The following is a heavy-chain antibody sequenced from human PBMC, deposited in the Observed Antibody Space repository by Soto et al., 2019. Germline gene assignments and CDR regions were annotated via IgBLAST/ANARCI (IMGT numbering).Heavy chain of an antibody. D-gene: IGHD1-20*01. V-gene: IGHV4-39*01. CDR1: GASISGSYYY. J-gene: IGHJ4*02. CDR3: ATSQKGYNWNYFDH. Sequence: SETLSLTCAVSGASISGSYYYWAWLLQSPGKGPEWIGSVFYTGLTSYNPSLESRVSVSVDTSKSQFSLKLSAVTAADTAVYYCATSQKGYNWNYFDHWGQGALVTVSS. CDR2: VFYTGLT.